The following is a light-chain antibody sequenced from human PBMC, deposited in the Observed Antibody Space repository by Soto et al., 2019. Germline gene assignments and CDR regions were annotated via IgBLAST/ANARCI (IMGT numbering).Light chain of an antibody. Sequence: QSVLTQPPSASGTPGQRVTISCSGSSSNIGINYVYWYQQRPGTAPKLLIYTNDQRPSGVPVRFSGSKAGTSASQAISGLRSEDEGDYYCAVWDDSLSAYVFGTGTKVTVL. CDR3: AVWDDSLSAYV. V-gene: IGLV1-47*02. J-gene: IGLJ1*01. CDR1: SSNIGINY. CDR2: TND.